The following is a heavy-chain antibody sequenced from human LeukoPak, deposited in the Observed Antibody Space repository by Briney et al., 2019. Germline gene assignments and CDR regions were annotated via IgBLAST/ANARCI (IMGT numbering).Heavy chain of an antibody. D-gene: IGHD5-24*01. J-gene: IGHJ4*02. Sequence: PSETLSFTCTVSGGSISSYYWSWIRQPPGKGLEWIAYIYYSGSTNYNPSLKSRVTISVDTSKNQFSLKLSSVTAADTAVYYCARGGDGYNYFDYWGQGTLVTVSS. CDR1: GGSISSYY. V-gene: IGHV4-59*01. CDR3: ARGGDGYNYFDY. CDR2: IYYSGST.